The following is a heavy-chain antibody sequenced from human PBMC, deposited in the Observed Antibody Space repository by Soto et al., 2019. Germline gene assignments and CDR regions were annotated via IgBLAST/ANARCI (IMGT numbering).Heavy chain of an antibody. CDR3: AKSSRQLTREAPYYYHCALDV. CDR2: ISGSGAGT. V-gene: IGHV3-23*01. D-gene: IGHD3-9*01. Sequence: PGGSLRLSCAASGFTFSTYAMNWVRQAPGKGLEWVSTISGSGAGTYYRDSVKGRFAIARDNSKNTRFLQMNSLRVEDTAGYYCAKSSRQLTREAPYYYHCALDVWGQGXTVTVS. CDR1: GFTFSTYA. J-gene: IGHJ6*02.